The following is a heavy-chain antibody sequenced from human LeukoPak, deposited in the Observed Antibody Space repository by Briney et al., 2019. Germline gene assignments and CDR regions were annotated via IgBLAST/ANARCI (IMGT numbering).Heavy chain of an antibody. J-gene: IGHJ3*02. D-gene: IGHD3-3*01. CDR2: IYHSGST. CDR3: ARDPEYDFWSGTDKKSAFDI. V-gene: IGHV4-4*02. CDR1: GGSISSSNW. Sequence: PSETLSLTCAVSGGSISSSNWWRWVRQPPGKGLEWIGEIYHSGSTNYNPSLKSRVTISVDKSKNQFSLKLSSVTAADTAVYYCARDPEYDFWSGTDKKSAFDIWGQGTMVTVSS.